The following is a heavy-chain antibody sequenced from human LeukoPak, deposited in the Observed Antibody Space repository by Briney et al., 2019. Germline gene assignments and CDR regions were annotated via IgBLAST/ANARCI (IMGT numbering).Heavy chain of an antibody. D-gene: IGHD6-13*01. CDR3: ASPYSSSWYAAFDI. Sequence: ASVKVSCKASGYTFTGYYMHWVRQAPGQGLKWMGWINPNSGGTNYAQKFQGRDTMTRDTSISTAYMELSRLRSDDTAVYYCASPYSSSWYAAFDIWGQGTMVTVSS. J-gene: IGHJ3*02. V-gene: IGHV1-2*02. CDR1: GYTFTGYY. CDR2: INPNSGGT.